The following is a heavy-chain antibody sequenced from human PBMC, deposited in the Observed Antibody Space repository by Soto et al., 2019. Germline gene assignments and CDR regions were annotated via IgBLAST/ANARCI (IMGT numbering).Heavy chain of an antibody. D-gene: IGHD2-21*01. J-gene: IGHJ5*02. Sequence: SETLSLSCAVSGGPFSGVYWSWIRQPPGKGLEWIGGVNHRGSANYNPSLESRVTMSVDTSKNQFSLKLTSVTAADSAVYYCARDAFCGSGTCRVGHWFDPWGQGTLVTVSS. CDR3: ARDAFCGSGTCRVGHWFDP. CDR1: GGPFSGVY. CDR2: VNHRGSA. V-gene: IGHV4-34*01.